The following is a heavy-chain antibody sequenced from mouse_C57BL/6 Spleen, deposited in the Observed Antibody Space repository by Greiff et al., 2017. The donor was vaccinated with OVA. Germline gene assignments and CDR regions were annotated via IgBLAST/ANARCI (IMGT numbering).Heavy chain of an antibody. V-gene: IGHV1-52*01. D-gene: IGHD1-1*01. Sequence: QVQLQQPGAELVRPGSSVKLSCKASGYTFTSYWMHWVKQRPIQGLEWIGNIDPSDSETHYNQKFKDKATLTVDKSSSTAYMQLSSLTSEDSAVYYCATGVTTVVAHYAMDYWGQGTSVTVSS. CDR2: IDPSDSET. CDR1: GYTFTSYW. J-gene: IGHJ4*01. CDR3: ATGVTTVVAHYAMDY.